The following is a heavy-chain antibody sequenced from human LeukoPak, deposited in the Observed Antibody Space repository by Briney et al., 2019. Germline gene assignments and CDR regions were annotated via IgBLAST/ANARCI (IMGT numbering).Heavy chain of an antibody. V-gene: IGHV3-30-3*01. CDR2: TSHDEGNK. CDR3: ARGPGLAMGKGYFDY. J-gene: IGHJ4*02. CDR1: GFTFSNYA. D-gene: IGHD5-18*01. Sequence: GKSLRLSCAASGFTFSNYAMHWVRQAPGKGLEWVAATSHDEGNKHYADSVKGRFTISRDNSRNTLYLEVNSLRTDDTAVYYCARGPGLAMGKGYFDYCGQGTLVTVSS.